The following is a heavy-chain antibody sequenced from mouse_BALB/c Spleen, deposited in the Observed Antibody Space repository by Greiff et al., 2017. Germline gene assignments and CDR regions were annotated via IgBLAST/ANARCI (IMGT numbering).Heavy chain of an antibody. V-gene: IGHV5-17*02. CDR2: ISSGSSTI. D-gene: IGHD2-14*01. CDR3: ARGTTGHYFDY. CDR1: GFTFSSFG. Sequence: EVQLVESGGGLVQPGGSRKLSCAASGFTFSSFGMHWVRQAPEKGLEWVAYISSGSSTIYYADTVKGRFTISRDNPKNTLFLQMTSLRSEDTAMYYCARGTTGHYFDYWGQGTTLTVSS. J-gene: IGHJ2*01.